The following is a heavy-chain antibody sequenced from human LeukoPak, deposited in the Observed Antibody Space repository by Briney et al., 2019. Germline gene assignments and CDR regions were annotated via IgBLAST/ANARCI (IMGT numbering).Heavy chain of an antibody. D-gene: IGHD4-17*01. CDR3: ARAGQRDYGDYEAWFDP. V-gene: IGHV1-46*01. J-gene: IGHJ5*02. CDR2: INPSGGST. CDR1: GYTFTSYY. Sequence: VASVKVSCKASGYTFTSYYMHWVRQGPGQGLEWMGIINPSGGSTSYAEKFQGRVTMTRDMSTSTVYMELSSLRSEDTAVYYCARAGQRDYGDYEAWFDPWGQGTLVTVSS.